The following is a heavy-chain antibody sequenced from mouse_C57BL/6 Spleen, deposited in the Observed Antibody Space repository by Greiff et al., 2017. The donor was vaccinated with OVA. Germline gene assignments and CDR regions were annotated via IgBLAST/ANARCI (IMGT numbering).Heavy chain of an antibody. CDR3: AREGYDGYYVPYAMDY. J-gene: IGHJ4*01. Sequence: QVQLQQPGAELVKPGASVKMSCKASGYTFTSYWITWVKQRPGQGLEWIGDIYPGSGSTNYNEKFKSKATLTVDTSSSTAYMQLSSLTSEDSAVYYCAREGYDGYYVPYAMDYWGQGTSVTVSS. D-gene: IGHD2-3*01. V-gene: IGHV1-55*01. CDR1: GYTFTSYW. CDR2: IYPGSGST.